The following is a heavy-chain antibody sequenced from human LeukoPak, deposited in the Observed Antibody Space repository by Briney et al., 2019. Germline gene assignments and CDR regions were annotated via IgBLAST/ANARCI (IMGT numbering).Heavy chain of an antibody. V-gene: IGHV1-2*02. J-gene: IGHJ4*02. CDR3: ASRSIAALRFDY. CDR1: GYTFTGYY. Sequence: SVKLSCKASGYTFTGYYMHWVRQSPGQGLEWRRGMNTNSGGTNYAQKFQGRVTMTSDTSISTAYMELRRLRSDDTAVYYRASRSIAALRFDYWGQGTLVTVSS. D-gene: IGHD6-6*01. CDR2: MNTNSGGT.